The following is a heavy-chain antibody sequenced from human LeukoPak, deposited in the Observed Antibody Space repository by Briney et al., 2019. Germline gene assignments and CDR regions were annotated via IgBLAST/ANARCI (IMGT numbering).Heavy chain of an antibody. V-gene: IGHV3-23*01. J-gene: IGHJ4*02. CDR3: AKTGYSGSAYGTWYFDY. Sequence: GGSLRLSCAASGFTFAGYAMSWVRQAPGKGLEWVSTISGSGGSTYYADSVKGRFTISRDNSKNTLYLQMNSLRTEDTAVYYCAKTGYSGSAYGTWYFDYWGQGALVTVSS. CDR1: GFTFAGYA. D-gene: IGHD5-12*01. CDR2: ISGSGGST.